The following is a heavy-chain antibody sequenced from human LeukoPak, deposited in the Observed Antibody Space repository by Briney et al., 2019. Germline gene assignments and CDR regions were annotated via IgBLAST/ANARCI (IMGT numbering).Heavy chain of an antibody. D-gene: IGHD1-26*01. CDR2: ISGSSSTK. Sequence: GGSLRLSCAASGFTFSSYDMDWVRQAPGKGLEWVSYISGSSSTKYYADSVKGRFIISRDNAKNSLYLQMNSLRAEDTAVYYCARDRKSGEWDLVPWGQGTLVTVSS. CDR1: GFTFSSYD. V-gene: IGHV3-48*01. J-gene: IGHJ4*02. CDR3: ARDRKSGEWDLVP.